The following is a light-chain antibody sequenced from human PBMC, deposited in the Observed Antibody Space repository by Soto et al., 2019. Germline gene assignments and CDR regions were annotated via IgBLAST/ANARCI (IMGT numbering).Light chain of an antibody. V-gene: IGKV3-15*01. CDR3: QQYNIWPPAWT. CDR1: QSVSSN. CDR2: GAS. J-gene: IGKJ1*01. Sequence: EIVMTQSPATLSVSPGERVTLSCRASQSVSSNLAWYQQKPGQAPRLLIYGASTRATGIPARFSGSGSGTEFTLTISSLQSEDFAVYYCQQYNIWPPAWTFCQGTKVDIK.